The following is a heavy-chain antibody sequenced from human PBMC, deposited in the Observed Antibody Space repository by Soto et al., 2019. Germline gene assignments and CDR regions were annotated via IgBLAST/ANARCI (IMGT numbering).Heavy chain of an antibody. CDR2: IYYSGST. Sequence: SETLSLTCTVSGGSISSYYWSWIRQPPGKGLEWIGYIYYSGSTNYNPSLKSRVTISVDTSKNQFSLKLSSVTAEDTAVYYCASWLKGPDIGNYYYGMDVWGQGTTVTVSS. V-gene: IGHV4-59*01. D-gene: IGHD2-15*01. J-gene: IGHJ6*02. CDR1: GGSISSYY. CDR3: ASWLKGPDIGNYYYGMDV.